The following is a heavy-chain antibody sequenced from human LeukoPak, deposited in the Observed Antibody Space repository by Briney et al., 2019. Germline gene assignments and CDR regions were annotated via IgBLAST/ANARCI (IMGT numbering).Heavy chain of an antibody. D-gene: IGHD3-22*01. CDR1: GFTVSSIY. J-gene: IGHJ4*02. Sequence: PGGSLRLSCAASGFTVSSIYMSWVRQAPGKGLEWVSVIYSGGSTYYADSVKGRFTISRDNSKNTLYLQMNSLRAEDTAMYYCARVDYYDSSYFDYWGQGTLVTV. CDR3: ARVDYYDSSYFDY. V-gene: IGHV3-53*01. CDR2: IYSGGST.